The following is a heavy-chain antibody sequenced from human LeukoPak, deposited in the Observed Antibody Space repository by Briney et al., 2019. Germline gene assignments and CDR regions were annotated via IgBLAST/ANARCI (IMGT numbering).Heavy chain of an antibody. CDR1: GFTFSNYG. V-gene: IGHV3-30*18. J-gene: IGHJ4*02. CDR2: ISYYGSNK. CDR3: AKSIDSSGYYSFFDY. Sequence: GGSLRLSCAASGFTFSNYGMHWVRQAPGKGLEWVAVISYYGSNKDYADSVKGRFTISRDNSKNTLYLQMKSLRAEDTAVYYCAKSIDSSGYYSFFDYWGQGALVTVSS. D-gene: IGHD3-22*01.